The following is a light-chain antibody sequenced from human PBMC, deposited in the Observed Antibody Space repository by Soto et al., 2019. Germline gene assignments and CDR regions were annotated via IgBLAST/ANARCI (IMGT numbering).Light chain of an antibody. CDR1: QSISSTL. Sequence: TMSVGAVSLYKKERATLGRRASQSISSTLLAWYQQKPGQAPRVVISGVSSRATAIPDRFSGSGSGTDFTLTIIILEPEDFTGYCSQVYVSPPHRFGGGTNVDIK. CDR3: QVYVSPPHR. J-gene: IGKJ4*01. CDR2: GVS. V-gene: IGKV3-20*01.